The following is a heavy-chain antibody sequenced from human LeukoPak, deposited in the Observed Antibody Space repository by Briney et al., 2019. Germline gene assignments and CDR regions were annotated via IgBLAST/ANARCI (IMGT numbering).Heavy chain of an antibody. CDR1: GFTFSTYA. D-gene: IGHD2-15*01. J-gene: IGHJ4*02. CDR2: ITRSGDST. Sequence: GGSLRLSCAASGFTFSTYAMSWVRQAPGKGLEWVSSITRSGDSTFYADSVKGRFTISRDNAKNTLYLQMNSLTVEDTAVYFCARSLVVGGTRPNDYWGQGTLVTVAS. V-gene: IGHV3-23*01. CDR3: ARSLVVGGTRPNDY.